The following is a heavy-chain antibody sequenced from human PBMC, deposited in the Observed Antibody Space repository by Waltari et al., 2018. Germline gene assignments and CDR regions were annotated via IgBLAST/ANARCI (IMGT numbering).Heavy chain of an antibody. D-gene: IGHD1-26*01. CDR3: ARALPVDVGGSYYSFDY. CDR1: GYTFTSYA. CDR2: INAGNGNT. Sequence: QVQLVPSGAEVEKPGASVTVSCKASGYTFTSYAMHWVRQAPGQRLEWMGWINAGNGNTKYSQEFQGRVTITRDTSASTAYMELSSLRSEDRAVYYCARALPVDVGGSYYSFDYWGQGTLVTVSS. V-gene: IGHV1-3*03. J-gene: IGHJ4*02.